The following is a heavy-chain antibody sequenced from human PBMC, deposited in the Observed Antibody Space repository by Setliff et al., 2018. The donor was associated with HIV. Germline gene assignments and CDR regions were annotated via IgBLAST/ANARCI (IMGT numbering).Heavy chain of an antibody. CDR1: GYSFITYW. Sequence: PGESLKISCKGSGYSFITYWIGWVRQRPGKGLEWMGIMNPDGSNTRYSPSFQGQVTSSVDESISTAYLQWSSLKASDTAFYYCARFYGSYDVGGFDIWGQGTKVTVSS. D-gene: IGHD3-16*01. CDR2: MNPDGSNT. J-gene: IGHJ3*02. CDR3: ARFYGSYDVGGFDI. V-gene: IGHV5-51*01.